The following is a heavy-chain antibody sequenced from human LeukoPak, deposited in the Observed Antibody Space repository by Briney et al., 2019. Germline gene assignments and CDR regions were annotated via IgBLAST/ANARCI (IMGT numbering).Heavy chain of an antibody. CDR3: ARSGYDWAEGYYGMDV. CDR1: GFTFSSYW. CDR2: IYHSGST. D-gene: IGHD5-12*01. Sequence: GSLRLSCAASGFTFSSYWMSWVRQPPGKGLEWIGEIYHSGSTNYNPSLKSRVTISVDKSKNQFSLKLSSVTAADTAVYYCARSGYDWAEGYYGMDVWGQGTTVTVSS. V-gene: IGHV4-4*02. J-gene: IGHJ6*02.